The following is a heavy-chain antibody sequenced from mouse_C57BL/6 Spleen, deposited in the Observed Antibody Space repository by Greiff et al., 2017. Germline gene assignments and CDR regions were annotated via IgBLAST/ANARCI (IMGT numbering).Heavy chain of an antibody. CDR2: ISYDGSN. CDR1: GYSITSGYY. J-gene: IGHJ2*01. Sequence: EVKLQESGPGLVKPSQSLSLTCSVTGYSITSGYYWNWIRQFPGNKLEWMGYISYDGSNNYNPSLKNRISITRDTSKNQFFLKLNSVTTEDTATYYCARMNPYYFDYWGQGTTLTVSS. V-gene: IGHV3-6*01. CDR3: ARMNPYYFDY.